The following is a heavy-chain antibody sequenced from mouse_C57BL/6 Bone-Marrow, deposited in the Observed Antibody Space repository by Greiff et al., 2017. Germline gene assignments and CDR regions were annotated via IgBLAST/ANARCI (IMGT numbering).Heavy chain of an antibody. V-gene: IGHV1-64*01. J-gene: IGHJ3*01. CDR3: ARKSQLRRRGTWFAD. D-gene: IGHD3-2*02. CDR2: IHPNSGST. CDR1: GYTFTSYW. Sequence: VQLQQSGAELVKPGASVKLSCKASGYTFTSYWMHWVKQRPGQGLEWIGMIHPNSGSTNYNEKFKSKATLTVDNSSSTAYMQLSSLTSEDSADYYWARKSQLRRRGTWFADWGQGTLVTVSA.